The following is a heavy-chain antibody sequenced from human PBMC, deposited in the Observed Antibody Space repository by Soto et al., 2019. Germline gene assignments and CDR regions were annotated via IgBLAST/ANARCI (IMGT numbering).Heavy chain of an antibody. Sequence: ASVKVSCKASGYTFTSYGISWVRQAPGQGLEWMGWISAYNGNTNYAQKLQGRVTMTTDTSTSTAYMELRSLRSDDTAVYYCAAYDCSGGSCYYNWFDPWVQGTLVTVSS. D-gene: IGHD2-15*01. J-gene: IGHJ5*02. CDR3: AAYDCSGGSCYYNWFDP. CDR2: ISAYNGNT. V-gene: IGHV1-18*01. CDR1: GYTFTSYG.